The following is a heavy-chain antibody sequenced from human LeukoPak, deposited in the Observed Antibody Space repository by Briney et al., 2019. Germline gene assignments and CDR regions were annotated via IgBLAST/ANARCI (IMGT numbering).Heavy chain of an antibody. D-gene: IGHD6-13*01. Sequence: GGSLRLSCAASGFTFSSYATHWVRQAPGKGLEYVSAISSNGGSTYYANSVKGRFTISRDNSKNTLYLQMGSLRAEDMAVYYCARGVDSSSWYYYYYYMDVWGKGTTVTISS. CDR3: ARGVDSSSWYYYYYYMDV. V-gene: IGHV3-64*01. J-gene: IGHJ6*03. CDR2: ISSNGGST. CDR1: GFTFSSYA.